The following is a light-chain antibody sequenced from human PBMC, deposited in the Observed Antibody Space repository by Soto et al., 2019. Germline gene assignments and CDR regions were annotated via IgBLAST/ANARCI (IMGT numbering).Light chain of an antibody. J-gene: IGLJ2*01. CDR1: SSNIGAGYD. V-gene: IGLV1-40*01. CDR2: DNN. CDR3: QSYDSSLSGYVI. Sequence: QSVLTQPPSVPGAPGQRVTISCTGSSSNIGAGYDVHWYQQLPGTAPKLLIFDNNNRPSGVPDRFSGSKSGTSASLAITGLQADDEADYYCQSYDSSLSGYVIFGGGTKLTVL.